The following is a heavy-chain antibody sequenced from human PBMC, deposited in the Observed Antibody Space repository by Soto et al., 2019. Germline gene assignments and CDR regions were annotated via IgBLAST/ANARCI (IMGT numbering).Heavy chain of an antibody. CDR3: ARDGGRHSGGIDY. J-gene: IGHJ4*02. CDR1: GGTFSSYS. D-gene: IGHD1-26*01. CDR2: IIPIFSTA. Sequence: QVQLVQSGAEVKKPGSSVKVSCKASGGTFSSYSINWVRQAPGQGLEWMGEIIPIFSTANYAQQFQGRVTMTAAAFTRPASMDLSSLRSEDTAVYYCARDGGRHSGGIDYRGQVTLVTV. V-gene: IGHV1-69*01.